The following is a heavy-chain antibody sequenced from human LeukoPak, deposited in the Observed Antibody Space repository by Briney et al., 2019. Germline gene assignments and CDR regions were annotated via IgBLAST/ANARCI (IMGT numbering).Heavy chain of an antibody. V-gene: IGHV3-30-3*01. J-gene: IGHJ4*02. CDR2: ISYDGSNK. CDR3: AREAYGSGSHFDY. CDR1: GFTFSSYA. D-gene: IGHD3-10*01. Sequence: GGSLRLSCAASGFTFSSYAMHWVRQAPGKGLEWVAVISYDGSNKYYADSVKGRFTISRDNSKNTLYLQMNSLRAEDTAVYYCAREAYGSGSHFDYWGQGTLVTVSS.